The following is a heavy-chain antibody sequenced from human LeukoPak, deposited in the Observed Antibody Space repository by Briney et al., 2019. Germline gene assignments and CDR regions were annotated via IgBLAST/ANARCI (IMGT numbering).Heavy chain of an antibody. Sequence: AETLSLTCTVSDGSISTSYWSWIRQPPGKGLEWIGYIYYSGSTNYNPSLKSRVTMSVDTSKNQFSLKLSSVTAADTAVYYCARHIPYSGNYLFDYWGQGTLVTVSS. CDR3: ARHIPYSGNYLFDY. CDR1: DGSISTSY. CDR2: IYYSGST. D-gene: IGHD1-26*01. V-gene: IGHV4-59*08. J-gene: IGHJ4*02.